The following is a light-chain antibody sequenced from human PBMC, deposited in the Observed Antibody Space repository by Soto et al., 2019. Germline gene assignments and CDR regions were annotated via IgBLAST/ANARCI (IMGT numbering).Light chain of an antibody. V-gene: IGLV2-8*01. Sequence: QSALTQPPSASGSPGQSFTISCAGTVSDVGGYNYVSWYQQHPGKVPQLMIYQVSKRPSGVPDRFSASKSDTTASLTISGLQAEDEGDYYCMSYAGGNRFVFGTGTKVTVL. CDR1: VSDVGGYNY. J-gene: IGLJ1*01. CDR3: MSYAGGNRFV. CDR2: QVS.